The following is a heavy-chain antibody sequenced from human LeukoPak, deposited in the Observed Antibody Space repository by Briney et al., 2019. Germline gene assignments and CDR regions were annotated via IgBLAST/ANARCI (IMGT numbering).Heavy chain of an antibody. Sequence: GGSLRLSCAASGFTFNSCAMSWVRQAPGKGLEWVSTMSDSGTSTFYADSVKGRFTISRDNSKNTLYVQMNSLRAEDTAVYYCAKRDYYSFDYWGQGTLVTVSS. D-gene: IGHD2/OR15-2a*01. CDR2: MSDSGTST. CDR1: GFTFNSCA. CDR3: AKRDYYSFDY. V-gene: IGHV3-23*01. J-gene: IGHJ4*02.